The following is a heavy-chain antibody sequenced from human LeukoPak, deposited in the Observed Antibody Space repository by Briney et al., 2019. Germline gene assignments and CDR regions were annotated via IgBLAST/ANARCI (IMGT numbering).Heavy chain of an antibody. V-gene: IGHV3-23*01. D-gene: IGHD3-10*01. CDR3: AKGYYYGSGHAFDI. CDR1: GFTFSSYA. J-gene: IGHJ3*02. CDR2: ISGSGGST. Sequence: PGGSLRLSCAASGFTFSSYAMSWFRQPPGKGLEWVSAISGSGGSTYYADSVKGRFTISRDNSKNTLYLQMNSLRAEDTAVYYCAKGYYYGSGHAFDIWGQGTMVTVSS.